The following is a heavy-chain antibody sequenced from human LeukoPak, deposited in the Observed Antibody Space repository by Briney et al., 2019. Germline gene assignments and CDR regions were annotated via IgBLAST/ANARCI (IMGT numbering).Heavy chain of an antibody. CDR1: GGTFSSYA. D-gene: IGHD3-3*01. Sequence: SVKVSCKASGGTFSSYAISWVRQAPGQGLEWMGGIIPIFGTANYAQKFQGRVTITADESTSTAYMELSSLRSEDTAVYYCARDGGVYYDFWSGPAYYGMDVWGQGTTVTVSS. CDR3: ARDGGVYYDFWSGPAYYGMDV. V-gene: IGHV1-69*01. J-gene: IGHJ6*02. CDR2: IIPIFGTA.